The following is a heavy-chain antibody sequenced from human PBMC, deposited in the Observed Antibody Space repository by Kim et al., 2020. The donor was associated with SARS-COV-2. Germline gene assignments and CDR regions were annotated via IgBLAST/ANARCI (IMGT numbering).Heavy chain of an antibody. CDR1: GFTFSSYA. Sequence: GGSLRLSCAASGFTFSSYAMYWVRQPPGKGLEWVSSISASGNSAYYADSVKGRFTISRDNSKNTLYLQLNSLRAEDTALYYCAKKVVAASGQYYIDYWGQGTLVTVSS. CDR2: ISASGNSA. D-gene: IGHD6-13*01. CDR3: AKKVVAASGQYYIDY. V-gene: IGHV3-23*01. J-gene: IGHJ4*02.